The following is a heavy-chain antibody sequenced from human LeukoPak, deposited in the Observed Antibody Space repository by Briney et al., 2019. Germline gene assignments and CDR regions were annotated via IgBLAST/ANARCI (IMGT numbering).Heavy chain of an antibody. CDR2: ISWNSGTI. CDR1: GFIFNNYA. D-gene: IGHD2-21*02. CDR3: ARQDCGGDCSSSFDY. J-gene: IGHJ4*02. V-gene: IGHV3-9*01. Sequence: GGSLRLSCAGSGFIFNNYAMHWVRQPPGKGLEWVSGISWNSGTIDYADSVKGRFTISRDNAKNSLYLQMNSLRAEDTAVYYCARQDCGGDCSSSFDYWGQGTLVTVSS.